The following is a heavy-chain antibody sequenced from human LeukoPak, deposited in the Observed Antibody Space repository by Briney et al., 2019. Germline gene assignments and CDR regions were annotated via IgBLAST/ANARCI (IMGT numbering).Heavy chain of an antibody. D-gene: IGHD3-10*01. CDR2: INHSGST. CDR3: ARGRYGSGSYYNVLWVSMAEFDY. CDR1: GGSFSGYY. Sequence: PSETLSLTWAVDGGSFSGYYWSCIRQPPRKGLAWIGEINHSGSTHYNPSLKSRVTISVDTSKNQFSLKLSSVTAADTAVYYCARGRYGSGSYYNVLWVSMAEFDYWGQGTLVTVSS. V-gene: IGHV4-34*01. J-gene: IGHJ4*02.